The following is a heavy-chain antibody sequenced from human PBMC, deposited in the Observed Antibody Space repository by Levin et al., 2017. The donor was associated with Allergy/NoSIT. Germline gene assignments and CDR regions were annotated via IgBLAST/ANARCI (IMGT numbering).Heavy chain of an antibody. CDR3: ARGFPGEWLVRISYYYYGMDV. CDR1: GGSFSGYY. CDR2: INHSGST. Sequence: PSQTLSLTCAVYGGSFSGYYWSWIRQPPGKGLEWIGEINHSGSTNYNPSLKSRVTISVDTSKNQFSLKLSSVTAADTAVYYCARGFPGEWLVRISYYYYGMDVWGQGTTVTVSS. D-gene: IGHD6-19*01. J-gene: IGHJ6*02. V-gene: IGHV4-34*01.